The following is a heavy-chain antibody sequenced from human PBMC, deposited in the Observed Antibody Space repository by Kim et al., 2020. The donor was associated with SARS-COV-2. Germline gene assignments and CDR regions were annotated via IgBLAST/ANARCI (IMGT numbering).Heavy chain of an antibody. Sequence: SETLSLTCAVYVGSFSDYHWTWLRPSRGHGVEWIGEIDHSGATNYNPSLKSRVAISVDTSKNQFSLKLKSVTAADTAVYFCARGRAGVVPSPIMGLGPYYDYSALDVWGQGTTVSVSS. J-gene: IGHJ6*02. V-gene: IGHV4-34*01. CDR1: VGSFSDYH. CDR2: IDHSGAT. D-gene: IGHD3-3*01. CDR3: ARGRAGVVPSPIMGLGPYYDYSALDV.